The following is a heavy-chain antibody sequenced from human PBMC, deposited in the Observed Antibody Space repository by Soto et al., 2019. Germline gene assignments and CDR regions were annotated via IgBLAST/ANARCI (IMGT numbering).Heavy chain of an antibody. V-gene: IGHV4-34*01. CDR1: GGSFSGYY. J-gene: IGHJ6*03. CDR2: INHSGST. CDR3: ARKLRGLIAARPYYYYYYMDV. Sequence: SETLSLTCAVYGGSFSGYYWSWIRQPPGKGLEWIGEINHSGSTNYNPSLKSRVTISVDTSKNQCSLKLSSVTAADTAVYYCARKLRGLIAARPYYYYYYMDVWGKGTTVTVSS. D-gene: IGHD6-6*01.